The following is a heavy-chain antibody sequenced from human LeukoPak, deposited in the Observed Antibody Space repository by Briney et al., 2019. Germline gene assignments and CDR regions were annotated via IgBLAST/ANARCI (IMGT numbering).Heavy chain of an antibody. D-gene: IGHD5-12*01. J-gene: IGHJ4*02. V-gene: IGHV3-23*01. CDR1: GFTFSSYE. CDR2: ISGSGGST. CDR3: ARDLGVVEWLRPTDY. Sequence: GGSLRLSCAASGFTFSSYEMNWVRQAPGKGLEWVSAISGSGGSTYYADSVKGRFTISRDNSRSTLYLQMNSLRAEDTAVYYCARDLGVVEWLRPTDYWGQGTLVTVSS.